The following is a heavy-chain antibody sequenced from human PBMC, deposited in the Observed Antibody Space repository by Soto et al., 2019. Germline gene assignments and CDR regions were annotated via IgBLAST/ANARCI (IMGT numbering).Heavy chain of an antibody. CDR2: IFVGSGNT. J-gene: IGHJ4*02. Sequence: ASVKFSCKASGFTFISSAVQWLRQARGQRLEWIGWIFVGSGNTNYAQKFQERVTISRDLSTSTAYMELSSLRSEDMAVYYCAADYYDTTDYYYDYWGQGTLVTVSS. CDR1: GFTFISSA. CDR3: AADYYDTTDYYYDY. D-gene: IGHD3-22*01. V-gene: IGHV1-58*01.